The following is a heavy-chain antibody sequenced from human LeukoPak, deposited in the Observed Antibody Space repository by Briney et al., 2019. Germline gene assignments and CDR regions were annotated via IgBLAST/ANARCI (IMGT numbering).Heavy chain of an antibody. CDR2: IKRKTDGGTT. D-gene: IGHD2-21*02. V-gene: IGHV3-15*01. J-gene: IGHJ4*02. CDR1: GFILSNYE. CDR3: TTAAYCGGDCSTRGFDY. Sequence: GGSLRLSCAASGFILSNYEINWVRQTQGKGLGWVGRIKRKTDGGTTDYAAPVKRRFTISRDDSKNTLYLQMNSLKTEDTAVYYCTTAAYCGGDCSTRGFDYWGQGTLVTVSS.